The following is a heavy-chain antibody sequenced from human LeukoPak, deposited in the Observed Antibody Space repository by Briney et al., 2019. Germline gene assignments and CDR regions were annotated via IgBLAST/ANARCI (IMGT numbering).Heavy chain of an antibody. Sequence: GGSLRLSCAASGFTFSNYGMHWVRQAPGKGLEWVALISFDGSQKYYADPVKGRFTISRDNAKNTLYLQMNSLRAEDTALYYCATSARTYIGSSLDYWGQGTLVTVSS. CDR3: ATSARTYIGSSLDY. J-gene: IGHJ4*02. CDR1: GFTFSNYG. D-gene: IGHD2-15*01. V-gene: IGHV3-33*03. CDR2: ISFDGSQK.